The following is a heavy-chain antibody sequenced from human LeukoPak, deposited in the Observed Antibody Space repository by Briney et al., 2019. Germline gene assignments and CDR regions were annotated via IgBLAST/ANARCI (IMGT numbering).Heavy chain of an antibody. J-gene: IGHJ5*02. Sequence: SETLFQTCTFSGDSMRCSFWSFIRQPAGKGLEWIGRIHTSGTTWYNASLKSRVAMSVDTSKNQFSLRLTSVTAADTAVYYCARRVLYDGRGRNRLHPWRQGPLVTVSS. CDR2: IHTSGTT. CDR1: GDSMRCSF. CDR3: ARRVLYDGRGRNRLHP. D-gene: IGHD5/OR15-5a*01. V-gene: IGHV4-4*07.